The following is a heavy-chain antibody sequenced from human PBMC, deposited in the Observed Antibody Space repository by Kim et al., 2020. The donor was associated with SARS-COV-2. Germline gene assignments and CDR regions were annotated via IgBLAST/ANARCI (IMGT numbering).Heavy chain of an antibody. V-gene: IGHV4-39*01. Sequence: SETLSLTCTVSGGSISSSSYYWGWIRQPPGKGLEWIGSIYYSGSTYYNPSLKSRVTISVDTSKNQFSLKLSSVTAADTAVYYCARHELVVVTAIPGGEYFQHWGQGTLVTVSS. CDR3: ARHELVVVTAIPGGEYFQH. CDR2: IYYSGST. D-gene: IGHD2-21*02. J-gene: IGHJ1*01. CDR1: GGSISSSSYY.